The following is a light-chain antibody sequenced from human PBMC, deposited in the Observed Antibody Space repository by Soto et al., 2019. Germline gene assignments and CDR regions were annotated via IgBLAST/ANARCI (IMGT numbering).Light chain of an antibody. J-gene: IGKJ1*01. CDR3: QQYNNWWT. V-gene: IGKV3-15*01. CDR1: QSVRSK. Sequence: EVVMTQSPATLSVSPGERATLSCRASQSVRSKLAWYQQKPGQAPRLLIYGASTRATDIPDMFSGSGFGTEFTFTISSLQSEDFAVYYCQQYNNWWTFGQGTKVDIK. CDR2: GAS.